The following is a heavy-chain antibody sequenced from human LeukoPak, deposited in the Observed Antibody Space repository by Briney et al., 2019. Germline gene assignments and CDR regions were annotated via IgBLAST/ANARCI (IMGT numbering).Heavy chain of an antibody. D-gene: IGHD2-15*01. CDR2: IKQDGSEK. Sequence: GGSLRLSCAASGFTFSSYWMSWVRQAPGKGLEWVANIKQDGSEKYYVDSVKGRFTISRDNAKNSLYLQMNSLRAEDTAVYYCATGGVVVVAATDAFDIWGQGTMVTVSS. CDR1: GFTFSSYW. J-gene: IGHJ3*02. CDR3: ATGGVVVVAATDAFDI. V-gene: IGHV3-7*01.